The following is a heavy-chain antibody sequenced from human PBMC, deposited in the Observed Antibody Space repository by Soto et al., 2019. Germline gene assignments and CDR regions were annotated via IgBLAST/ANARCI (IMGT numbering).Heavy chain of an antibody. CDR2: IYYSGST. V-gene: IGHV4-30-4*01. CDR3: ARGRNWNHGDY. D-gene: IGHD1-1*01. CDR1: GGSISSGDYY. Sequence: QVQLLESVPGLVKPSQTLSLTCTVSGGSISSGDYYWSWIRQPQGKGLEWIGYIYYSGSTYYNPSLKSRVTISVDTSKNQFSLKLSAVTASDTAVYYWARGRNWNHGDYCGKGTLVTVSA. J-gene: IGHJ4*02.